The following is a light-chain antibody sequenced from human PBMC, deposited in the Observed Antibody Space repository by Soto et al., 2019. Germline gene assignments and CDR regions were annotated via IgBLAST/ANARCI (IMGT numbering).Light chain of an antibody. Sequence: QLVLTQSPSASAPLGASVKLTCTLSSGDSNYAIAWHQQQPEKGPRYVMKINSDGSHYEGDGIPDRFSGSSSGTERYLTISSLQSEDEADYYCQTWATGIFGGGTKVTVL. CDR2: INSDGSH. CDR3: QTWATGI. CDR1: SGDSNYA. V-gene: IGLV4-69*01. J-gene: IGLJ2*01.